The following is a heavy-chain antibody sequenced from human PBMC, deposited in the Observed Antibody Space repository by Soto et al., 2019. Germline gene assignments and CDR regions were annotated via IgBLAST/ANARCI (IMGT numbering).Heavy chain of an antibody. CDR1: GGSISSGGYS. J-gene: IGHJ4*02. CDR2: LYHSGST. Sequence: QLQLQESGSGLVKPSQTLSLTCAVSGGSISSGGYSWRWIRQPPGKGLEWIGYLYHSGSTYYNPSLKSRVTISVDRSKNQFALKLSSVTAADTAVYYCARGGDGDYNYWGQGTLVTVSS. CDR3: ARGGDGDYNY. D-gene: IGHD4-17*01. V-gene: IGHV4-30-2*01.